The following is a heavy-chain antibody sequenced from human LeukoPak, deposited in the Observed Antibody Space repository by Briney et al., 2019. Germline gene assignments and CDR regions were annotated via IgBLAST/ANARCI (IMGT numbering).Heavy chain of an antibody. Sequence: GRSLRLSCAASGFTFSSYGMHWVRQAPGKGLEWVAVISYDGSNKYYADSVKGRFTISRDNSKNTLYLQMNSLRAEDTAVYYCAKDPVSGSYYVGYLDYWGQGTLVTVSS. CDR2: ISYDGSNK. CDR3: AKDPVSGSYYVGYLDY. V-gene: IGHV3-30*18. D-gene: IGHD1-26*01. CDR1: GFTFSSYG. J-gene: IGHJ4*02.